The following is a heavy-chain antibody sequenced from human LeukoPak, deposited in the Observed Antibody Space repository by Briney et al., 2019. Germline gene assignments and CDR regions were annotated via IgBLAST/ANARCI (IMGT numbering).Heavy chain of an antibody. D-gene: IGHD6-13*01. Sequence: SETLSLTCTVSGGSNSSSSYYWGWIRQPPGKGLEWIGSIYYSGSTYYNPSLKSRVTISVDTSKNQFSLKLSSVTAADTAVYYCARSGGSSWSYYWYFDLWGRGTLVTVSS. CDR1: GGSNSSSSYY. CDR2: IYYSGST. V-gene: IGHV4-39*01. J-gene: IGHJ2*01. CDR3: ARSGGSSWSYYWYFDL.